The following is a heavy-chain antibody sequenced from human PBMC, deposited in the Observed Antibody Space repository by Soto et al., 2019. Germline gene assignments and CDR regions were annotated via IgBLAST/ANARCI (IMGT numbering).Heavy chain of an antibody. CDR1: GGSVTNSSYY. J-gene: IGHJ6*02. Sequence: SETLSLTXTVSGGSVTNSSYYWGWIRQSPGKGLEWIGSVYYRGRSYSKSSVKSRVTISVDTSKNQFSLKLSSVTAADTAVYYCARQGAAAGLHPSPYYGMDVWGQGTTVTV. CDR2: VYYRGRS. CDR3: ARQGAAAGLHPSPYYGMDV. V-gene: IGHV4-39*01. D-gene: IGHD6-13*01.